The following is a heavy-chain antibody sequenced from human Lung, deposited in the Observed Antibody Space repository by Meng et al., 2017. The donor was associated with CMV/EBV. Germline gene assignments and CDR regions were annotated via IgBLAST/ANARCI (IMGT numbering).Heavy chain of an antibody. CDR1: GFTFNNYA. CDR2: VLGTGPT. CDR3: ERGDSSATWLVFDN. Sequence: GESLKISCSASGFTFNNYAMTWVRQAPGKGLEWVSTVLGTGPTYYADYVKGRFTIARDDSRNTLFLQLNSLRDEDTAVFYCERGDSSATWLVFDNWGLGTXVTVSS. J-gene: IGHJ5*02. V-gene: IGHV3-23*01. D-gene: IGHD6-25*01.